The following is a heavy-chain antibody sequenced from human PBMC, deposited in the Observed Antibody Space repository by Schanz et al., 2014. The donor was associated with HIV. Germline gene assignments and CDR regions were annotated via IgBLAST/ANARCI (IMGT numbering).Heavy chain of an antibody. V-gene: IGHV3-30*18. CDR2: ISYDGTKK. CDR1: AFNFDSYG. CDR3: AKDGGSRGRRRGMDV. Sequence: QVQLVESGGGVVQPGRSLRLSCVASAFNFDSYGMHWVRQAPGKGLEWVAVISYDGTKKHYADSVKGRFTISRDNSKNTLYLQINSLRIDDTAVYYCAKDGGSRGRRRGMDVWGQGTTVTVSS. D-gene: IGHD3-16*01. J-gene: IGHJ6*02.